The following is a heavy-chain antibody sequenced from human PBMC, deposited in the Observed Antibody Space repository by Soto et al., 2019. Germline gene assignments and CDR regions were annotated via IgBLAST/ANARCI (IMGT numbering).Heavy chain of an antibody. CDR1: GFTFSSYA. CDR3: VKDTGANRRQQLVLFLFWDY. V-gene: IGHV3-64D*08. CDR2: ISGNGGST. J-gene: IGHJ4*02. Sequence: GGSLRLSCSASGFTFSSYAMHWVRQAPGKGLEYVSAISGNGGSTYYADSVKGRFTISRDNSKNTLYLQMSSLRAEDTAVYYCVKDTGANRRQQLVLFLFWDYWGQGTLVTVSS. D-gene: IGHD6-13*01.